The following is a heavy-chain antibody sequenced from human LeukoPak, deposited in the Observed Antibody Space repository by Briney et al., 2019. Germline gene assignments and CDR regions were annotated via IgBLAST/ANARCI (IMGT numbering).Heavy chain of an antibody. CDR3: ASGVAVVYGMDV. Sequence: GGSLRLSCAASGFTFNIYAISWVRQAPGKGLEWVSTISGSGDSTYYAASMKGRFTISRDNSKNTLFLQMNSLRAEDTAVYYCASGVAVVYGMDVWGQGTTVTVSS. CDR2: ISGSGDST. D-gene: IGHD6-19*01. J-gene: IGHJ6*02. V-gene: IGHV3-23*01. CDR1: GFTFNIYA.